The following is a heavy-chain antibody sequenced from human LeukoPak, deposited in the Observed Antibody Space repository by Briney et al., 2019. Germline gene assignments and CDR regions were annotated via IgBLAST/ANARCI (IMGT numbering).Heavy chain of an antibody. CDR2: IYYSGST. CDR1: GGSISSSSYY. Sequence: PSETLSLTCTVSGGSISSSSYYWGWIRQPPGKGLEWIGNIYYSGSTSYTPSLKSRVTISVDTSKNQFSLKLSSVTAADTAVYYCARQPIYSYGKPCYFDYWGQGTLVTVSS. V-gene: IGHV4-39*01. J-gene: IGHJ4*02. D-gene: IGHD5-18*01. CDR3: ARQPIYSYGKPCYFDY.